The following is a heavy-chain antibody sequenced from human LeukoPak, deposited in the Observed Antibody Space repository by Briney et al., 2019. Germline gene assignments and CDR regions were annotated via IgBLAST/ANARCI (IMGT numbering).Heavy chain of an antibody. Sequence: SETLSLTCTVSGGSMSNYYWSWIRQPAGKGLEWIGRIYTSGSTNYNPSLKSRVTMSIDTSKNQFSLKLSSVTAADTAVYYCARGRPYDFWSGYSRWFDPWGQGTLVTVSS. CDR1: GGSMSNYY. CDR2: IYTSGST. D-gene: IGHD3-3*01. J-gene: IGHJ5*02. V-gene: IGHV4-4*07. CDR3: ARGRPYDFWSGYSRWFDP.